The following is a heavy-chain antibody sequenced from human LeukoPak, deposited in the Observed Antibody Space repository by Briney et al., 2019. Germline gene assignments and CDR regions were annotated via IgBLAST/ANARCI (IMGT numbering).Heavy chain of an antibody. CDR3: ARINWNSDP. Sequence: SEALSLTCTVSGGSISSYYWSWIRQPPGKGLEWIGYIYYSGSTNYNPSLKSRVTISVDTSKNQFSLKLSSVTAADTAVYYCARINWNSDPWGQGTLVTVSS. CDR2: IYYSGST. CDR1: GGSISSYY. D-gene: IGHD1-7*01. J-gene: IGHJ5*02. V-gene: IGHV4-59*12.